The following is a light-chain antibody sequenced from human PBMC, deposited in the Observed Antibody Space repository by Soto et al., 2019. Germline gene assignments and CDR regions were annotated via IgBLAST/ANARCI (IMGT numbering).Light chain of an antibody. CDR3: MQRIEFPYT. CDR2: TLP. J-gene: IGKJ2*01. Sequence: DIVMTQTPLSLPVTPGEPASISCRSSQSLLDSDDGNTYLDWYLQKPGQSPQLLIYTLPYRASVVPDRLSGSGSGTDFTLKISRVEAEEVGVYYCMQRIEFPYTFGQGTKLEIK. CDR1: QSLLDSDDGNTY. V-gene: IGKV2-40*01.